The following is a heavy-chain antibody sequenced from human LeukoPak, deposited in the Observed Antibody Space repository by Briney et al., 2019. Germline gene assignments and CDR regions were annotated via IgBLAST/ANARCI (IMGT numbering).Heavy chain of an antibody. CDR3: ARYGSGSNPPLDY. D-gene: IGHD3-10*01. CDR2: INPKNGDT. CDR1: ANTFTDYL. J-gene: IGHJ4*02. Sequence: ASVRVSCKASANTFTDYLMHWVRRAPGQGLEWMGWINPKNGDTKYAQQFQGRVTMTRDTSISTSYMELSSLRSDDTALYYCARYGSGSNPPLDYWGQGTLVTVSS. V-gene: IGHV1-2*02.